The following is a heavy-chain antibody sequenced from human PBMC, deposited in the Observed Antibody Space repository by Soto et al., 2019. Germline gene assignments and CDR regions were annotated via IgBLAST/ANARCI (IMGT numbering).Heavy chain of an antibody. V-gene: IGHV1-46*01. D-gene: IGHD2-8*02. CDR1: GYSFTNYY. J-gene: IGHJ4*02. CDR3: ARSGGGVIDY. Sequence: QVQLLQSGAEVKKPGASVKVSCKASGYSFTNYYLHWVRQAPGQGLEWMGIIKPNSGGTTNAQKFQDRVTMTRDTSTSTVYMELSSLRSEDTAIYFCARSGGGVIDYWGQGTLVTVSS. CDR2: IKPNSGGT.